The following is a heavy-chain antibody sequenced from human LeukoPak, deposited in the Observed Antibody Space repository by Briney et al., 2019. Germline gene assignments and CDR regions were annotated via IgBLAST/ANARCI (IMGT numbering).Heavy chain of an antibody. CDR3: ARGEFICRVDFWSGKRCWFDP. V-gene: IGHV4-38-2*01. J-gene: IGHJ5*02. Sequence: SETLSLSCAVSGDAISSGYDWGGIRQPPGKGLEWIGSIYYSGSTYYNPSLKSRVTISVDTSKNQLSMQLSCVPSAAPAVYYCARGEFICRVDFWSGKRCWFDPWGQGTLVTVSS. CDR1: GDAISSGYD. D-gene: IGHD3-3*01. CDR2: IYYSGST.